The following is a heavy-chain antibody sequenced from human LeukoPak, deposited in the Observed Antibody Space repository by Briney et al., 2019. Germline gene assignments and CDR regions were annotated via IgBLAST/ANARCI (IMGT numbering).Heavy chain of an antibody. D-gene: IGHD5-12*01. CDR2: IKQDGSEK. V-gene: IGHV3-7*01. CDR3: ARGYSGYDYYSLGY. J-gene: IGHJ4*02. CDR1: GLTFSSYW. Sequence: GGSLRLSCAASGLTFSSYWMSWVRQAPGKGLEWVANIKQDGSEKYYVDSVKGRFTISRDNAKNSLNLQMSSLRAEDTAVYYCARGYSGYDYYSLGYWGQGTLVTVSS.